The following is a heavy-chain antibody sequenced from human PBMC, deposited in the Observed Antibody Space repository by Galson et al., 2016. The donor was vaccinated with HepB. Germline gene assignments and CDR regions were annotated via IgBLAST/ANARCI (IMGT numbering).Heavy chain of an antibody. Sequence: SETLSLTCSVSGDSMIPYFWTWIRQPAGKGLEWLGRIYSTGDTNYSPSLVSRVTMLVDTSKNQFSLRLNSVTAADTAVYYCARSPSIGHPVFEYWGPGILVTVSS. CDR2: IYSTGDT. D-gene: IGHD2/OR15-2a*01. CDR3: ARSPSIGHPVFEY. J-gene: IGHJ4*02. CDR1: GDSMIPYF. V-gene: IGHV4-4*07.